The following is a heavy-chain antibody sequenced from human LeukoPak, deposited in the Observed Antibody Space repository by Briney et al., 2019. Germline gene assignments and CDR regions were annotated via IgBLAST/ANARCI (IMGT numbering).Heavy chain of an antibody. CDR2: IYYSGST. D-gene: IGHD2-2*01. V-gene: IGHV4-39*07. CDR3: ARGDIEALGYCSSTSCQFYYYGMDV. J-gene: IGHJ6*02. Sequence: SETLSLTCTVSGGSISSSSYYWGWIRQPPGKGLEWIGSIYYSGSTYYNPSLKSRVTISVDTSKNQFSLKLSSVTAADTAVYYCARGDIEALGYCSSTSCQFYYYGMDVWGQGTTVTVSS. CDR1: GGSISSSSYY.